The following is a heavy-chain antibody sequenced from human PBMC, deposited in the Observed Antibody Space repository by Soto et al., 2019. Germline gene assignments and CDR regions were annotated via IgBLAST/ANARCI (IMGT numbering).Heavy chain of an antibody. Sequence: SETLSLTCTVSGGSISRSSYYWGWIRQPPGKGLEWIGSVYYTGSIYYNPSLKSRVTISLDTSKNQFSLKLSSLTAEDTAIYFCARQAYMSGWNDYWGQGTLVTVSS. J-gene: IGHJ4*02. CDR3: ARQAYMSGWNDY. CDR1: GGSISRSSYY. CDR2: VYYTGSI. D-gene: IGHD6-19*01. V-gene: IGHV4-39*01.